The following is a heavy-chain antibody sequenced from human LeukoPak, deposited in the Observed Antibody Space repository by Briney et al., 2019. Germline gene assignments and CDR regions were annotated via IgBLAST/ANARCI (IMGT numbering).Heavy chain of an antibody. CDR3: ARSSYYYGADAFDI. D-gene: IGHD3-10*01. CDR1: EFTVNNYY. Sequence: GGSLRLSCAASEFTVNNYYMSWVRQAPGKGLEWVSVIYSGGSTNYADSVKGRFTISRDNSKNTLYLQMNSLRAEDTAVYYCARSSYYYGADAFDIWGQGTMVTVSS. V-gene: IGHV3-53*01. J-gene: IGHJ3*02. CDR2: IYSGGST.